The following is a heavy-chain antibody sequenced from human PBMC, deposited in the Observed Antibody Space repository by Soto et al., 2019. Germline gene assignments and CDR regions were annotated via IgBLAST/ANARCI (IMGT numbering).Heavy chain of an antibody. J-gene: IGHJ5*02. CDR1: GFTFTSSA. V-gene: IGHV1-58*01. CDR2: IVVGSGNT. D-gene: IGHD3-22*01. CDR3: AADRRRYYDSSGYYLVQP. Sequence: ASVKVSCKASGFTFTSSAVQWVRQARGQRLEWIGWIVVGSGNTNYAQKFQERVTITRDMSTSTAYMELSSLRSEDTAVYYCAADRRRYYDSSGYYLVQPWGQGTLVTV.